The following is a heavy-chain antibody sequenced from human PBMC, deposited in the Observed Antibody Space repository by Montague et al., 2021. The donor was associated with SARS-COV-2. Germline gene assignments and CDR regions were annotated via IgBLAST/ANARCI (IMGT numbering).Heavy chain of an antibody. CDR2: ISFDGSSK. J-gene: IGHJ4*02. CDR1: GFNFSSHP. CDR3: ARGRQWLVLGQVDY. V-gene: IGHV3-30*04. Sequence: SRRLSCAASGFNFSSHPMHWVRQAPGNGLGWVAVISFDGSSKYYVDSMKGRLTISRDNSKNTLFLQMNSLRVEDTAVYYCARGRQWLVLGQVDYWGQGTLVTVSS. D-gene: IGHD3-22*01.